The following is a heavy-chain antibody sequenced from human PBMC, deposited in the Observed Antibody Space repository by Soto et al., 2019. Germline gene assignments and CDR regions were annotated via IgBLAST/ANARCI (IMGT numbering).Heavy chain of an antibody. J-gene: IGHJ4*02. Sequence: EVQLVETGGGLVQAGGSVRLSCAASGFSFSAYGMHWVRQAAGESLEWVSVIGTSGHAFYADSVKGRFTISRDRSKNTLYLQMSSLRAEDTALYYCAKNQERELPRVIDFWGQGTLVTVSS. D-gene: IGHD1-7*01. CDR3: AKNQERELPRVIDF. CDR1: GFSFSAYG. V-gene: IGHV3-13*01. CDR2: IGTSGHA.